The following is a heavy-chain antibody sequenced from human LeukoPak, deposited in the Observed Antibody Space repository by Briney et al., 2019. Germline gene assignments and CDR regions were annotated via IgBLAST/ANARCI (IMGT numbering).Heavy chain of an antibody. J-gene: IGHJ5*02. CDR3: ARDSSGYYHWFDP. CDR1: GGSISSSSYY. V-gene: IGHV4-39*07. D-gene: IGHD3-22*01. CDR2: IYYSGST. Sequence: SETLSLTCTVSGGSISSSSYYWGWIRQLPGKGLEWIGSIYYSGSTYYNPSLKSRVTLSVDTSKNQFSLKLTSVTAADTAVYYCARDSSGYYHWFDPWGQGTLVTVSS.